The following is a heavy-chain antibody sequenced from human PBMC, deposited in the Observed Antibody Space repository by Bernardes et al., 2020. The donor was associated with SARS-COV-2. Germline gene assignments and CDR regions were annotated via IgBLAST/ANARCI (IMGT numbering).Heavy chain of an antibody. D-gene: IGHD4-17*01. J-gene: IGHJ6*02. V-gene: IGHV1-24*01. CDR2: FDPEDGET. Sequence: VSVKVSCKVSGYTLTELSMHWVRQAPGKGLEWMGGFDPEDGETIYAQKFQGRVTMTEDTSTDTAYMELSSLRSEDTAVYYCATAFAVTTNTLYYYYGMDVWGQGTTVTVSS. CDR3: ATAFAVTTNTLYYYYGMDV. CDR1: GYTLTELS.